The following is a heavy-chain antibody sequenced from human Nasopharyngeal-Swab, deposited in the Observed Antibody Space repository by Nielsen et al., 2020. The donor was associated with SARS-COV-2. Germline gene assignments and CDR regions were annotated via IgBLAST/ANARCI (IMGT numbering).Heavy chain of an antibody. CDR3: ARYYSSGNFDY. J-gene: IGHJ4*02. Sequence: VRQAPGKGLEWVAVISYDGSNKYYADSVKGRFTISRDNSKNTLYLQMNSLRAEDTAVYYCARYYSSGNFDYWGQGTLVTVSS. D-gene: IGHD6-19*01. CDR2: ISYDGSNK. V-gene: IGHV3-30*03.